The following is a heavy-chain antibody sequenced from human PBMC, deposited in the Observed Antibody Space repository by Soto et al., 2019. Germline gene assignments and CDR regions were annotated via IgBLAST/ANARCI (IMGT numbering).Heavy chain of an antibody. CDR3: ARDGDLAVAGNNWFDP. D-gene: IGHD6-19*01. J-gene: IGHJ5*02. Sequence: QVQLVQSGAEVKKPGSSVKVSCKASGGTFSSYAISWVRQAPGQGLEWMGGIIPIFGTANYAQKFQGRVTITADESTSTAYMELSRLRSEDTAVYYCARDGDLAVAGNNWFDPWGQGTLVTVSS. CDR1: GGTFSSYA. V-gene: IGHV1-69*01. CDR2: IIPIFGTA.